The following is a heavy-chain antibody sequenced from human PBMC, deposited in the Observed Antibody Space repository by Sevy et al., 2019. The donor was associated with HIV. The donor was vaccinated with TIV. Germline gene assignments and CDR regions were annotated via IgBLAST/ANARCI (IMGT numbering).Heavy chain of an antibody. CDR3: ARDRGFSSTSEYGMDV. CDR1: GGTFSKYA. Sequence: ASVKVSCKASGGTFSKYAITWVRRAPGQGLEWMGGTIPIFGTANYAQKFQGRVTITADESTSTAYMELSSLRSEDTDVYYCARDRGFSSTSEYGMDVWGQGTTVTVSS. V-gene: IGHV1-69*13. J-gene: IGHJ6*02. CDR2: TIPIFGTA. D-gene: IGHD2-2*01.